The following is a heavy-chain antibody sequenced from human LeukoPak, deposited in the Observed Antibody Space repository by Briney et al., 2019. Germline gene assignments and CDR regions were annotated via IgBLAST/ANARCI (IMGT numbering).Heavy chain of an antibody. CDR3: ARVEGGSYASC. J-gene: IGHJ4*02. CDR2: INHSGST. D-gene: IGHD1-26*01. Sequence: SETLSLTCAVYGGSFSGYYWSWIRQPPGKGLEWIGEINHSGSTNYNPSLKSRVTISVDTSKNQFSLKLSSVTAADTAVYYCARVEGGSYASCWGQGTLVTVSS. V-gene: IGHV4-34*01. CDR1: GGSFSGYY.